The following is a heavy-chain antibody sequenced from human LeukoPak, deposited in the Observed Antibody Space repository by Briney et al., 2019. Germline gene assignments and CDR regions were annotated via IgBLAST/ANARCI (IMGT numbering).Heavy chain of an antibody. J-gene: IGHJ4*02. CDR3: ARGRRKRYSYGWFCDY. D-gene: IGHD5-18*01. CDR2: INHSGST. V-gene: IGHV4-34*01. CDR1: GGSFSGYY. Sequence: SETLSLTCAVYGGSFSGYYWSWIRQPLGKGLEWIGEINHSGSTNYNPSLKSRVTISVDTSKNQFSLKLSSVTAADTAVYYCARGRRKRYSYGWFCDYWGQGTLVTVSS.